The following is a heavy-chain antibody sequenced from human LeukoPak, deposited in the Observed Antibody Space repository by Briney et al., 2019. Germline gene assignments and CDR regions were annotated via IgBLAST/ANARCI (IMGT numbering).Heavy chain of an antibody. J-gene: IGHJ4*02. CDR2: IYSGGAT. CDR1: GFTDSSNY. D-gene: IGHD3-22*01. CDR3: GRDRAMYYYETSGY. Sequence: GGSLSLSCASSGFTDSSNYMTWVRQAPGKGLEWVSTIYSGGATYYAESVKGRFTISRDSSKNTLVLQMNSLRAEDTAVYYCGRDRAMYYYETSGYWGQGTLVTVSS. V-gene: IGHV3-66*01.